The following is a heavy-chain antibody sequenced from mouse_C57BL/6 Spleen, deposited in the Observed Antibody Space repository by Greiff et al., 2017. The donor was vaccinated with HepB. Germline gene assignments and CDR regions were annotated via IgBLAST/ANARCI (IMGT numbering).Heavy chain of an antibody. CDR1: GFTFSDYG. CDR2: ISSGSSTI. Sequence: EVQGVESGGGLVKPGGSLKLSCAASGFTFSDYGMHWVRQAPEKGLEWVAYISSGSSTIYYADTVKGRFTISRDNAKNTLFLQMTSLRSEDTAMYYCAKDYYSNRYYAMDYWGQGTSVTVSS. V-gene: IGHV5-17*01. CDR3: AKDYYSNRYYAMDY. J-gene: IGHJ4*01. D-gene: IGHD2-5*01.